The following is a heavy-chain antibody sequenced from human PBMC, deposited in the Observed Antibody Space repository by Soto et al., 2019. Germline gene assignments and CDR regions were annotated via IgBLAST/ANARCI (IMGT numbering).Heavy chain of an antibody. Sequence: PEETLSLTCAVYGGSFSGYYWSWIRQPPGKGLEWIGENNHSGSTNYNPSLKSRVTVSVDTSKNQFTLKLSSVTAADTAVYYCARARTFGDYGQFFSDYWGQGTLVTVSS. V-gene: IGHV4-34*01. CDR2: NNHSGST. CDR1: GGSFSGYY. CDR3: ARARTFGDYGQFFSDY. J-gene: IGHJ4*02. D-gene: IGHD3-16*01.